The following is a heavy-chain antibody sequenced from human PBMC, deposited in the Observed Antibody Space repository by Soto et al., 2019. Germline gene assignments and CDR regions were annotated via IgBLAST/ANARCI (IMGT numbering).Heavy chain of an antibody. D-gene: IGHD3-10*01. V-gene: IGHV1-8*01. CDR1: GYTFTSYD. CDR2: MNPNSGNT. CDR3: ARGWHYYGSGSYWGVL. J-gene: IGHJ4*02. Sequence: ASVKVSCKASGYTFTSYDINWVRQATGQGLEWMGWMNPNSGNTGYAQKFQGRVTMTRNTSISTAYMELSSLRSEDTAVYYCARGWHYYGSGSYWGVLWGQGTLVTVSS.